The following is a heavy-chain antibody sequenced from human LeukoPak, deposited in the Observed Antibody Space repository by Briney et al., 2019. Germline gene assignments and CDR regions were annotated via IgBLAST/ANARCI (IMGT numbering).Heavy chain of an antibody. D-gene: IGHD6-19*01. J-gene: IGHJ4*02. V-gene: IGHV3-74*03. CDR1: VFTLGNYW. Sequence: GGSLRLSCAASVFTLGNYWMNWVRQAPGQGLVWVSRINSDGSSTTYADSAKGRFTISRDNAQNSLYLQMNSLRAEDTCVYYCVRYGWLDQWGQGTLVTVSS. CDR2: INSDGSST. CDR3: VRYGWLDQ.